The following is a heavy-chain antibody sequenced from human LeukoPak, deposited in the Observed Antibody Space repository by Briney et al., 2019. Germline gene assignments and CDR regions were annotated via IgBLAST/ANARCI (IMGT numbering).Heavy chain of an antibody. J-gene: IGHJ4*02. V-gene: IGHV4-39*07. Sequence: SETLSLTCTVSGGSISSGGYYWSWIRQPPGKGLEWIGEINHSGSTNYNPSLKSRVTISVDASKKQFSLTLSSVTAADTAVYYCARRVVVAALGYWGQGTLVTVSS. CDR3: ARRVVVAALGY. CDR2: INHSGST. D-gene: IGHD2-15*01. CDR1: GGSISSGGYY.